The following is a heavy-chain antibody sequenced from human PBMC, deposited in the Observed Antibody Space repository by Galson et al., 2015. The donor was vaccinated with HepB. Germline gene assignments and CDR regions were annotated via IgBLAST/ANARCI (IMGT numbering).Heavy chain of an antibody. CDR1: GFTFSSYG. V-gene: IGHV3-30*18. CDR2: ISYDGSNK. J-gene: IGHJ6*03. D-gene: IGHD2-2*01. Sequence: SLRLSCAASGFTFSSYGMHWVRQAPGKGLEWVAVISYDGSNKYYADSVKGRFTISRDNSKNTLYLQMNSLRAEDTAVYYCAKDMRSSTFLSPIDYMDVWGKGTTVTVSS. CDR3: AKDMRSSTFLSPIDYMDV.